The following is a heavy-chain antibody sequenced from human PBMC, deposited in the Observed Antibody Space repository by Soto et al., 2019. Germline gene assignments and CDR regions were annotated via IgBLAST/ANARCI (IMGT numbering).Heavy chain of an antibody. CDR2: ISYDGSNK. CDR3: ARHRESDYGSYNWFDP. D-gene: IGHD4-17*01. Sequence: QVQLVESGGGVVQPGRSLRLSCAASGFTFSSYGMHWVRQAPGKGLEWVAVISYDGSNKYYADSVKGRFTISRDNSKNTLYLQMNSLRAEDTAVYYCARHRESDYGSYNWFDPWGQGTLVTVSS. V-gene: IGHV3-30*03. CDR1: GFTFSSYG. J-gene: IGHJ5*02.